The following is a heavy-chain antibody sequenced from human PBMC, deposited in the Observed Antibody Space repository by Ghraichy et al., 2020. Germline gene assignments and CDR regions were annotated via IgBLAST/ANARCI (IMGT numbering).Heavy chain of an antibody. CDR3: ARDLSKGSTLNYYYYGMDV. Sequence: GGSLRLSCAASGFTFSSYSMNWVRQAPGKGLEWVSYISSSSSTIYYADSVKGRFTISRDNAKNSLYLQMNSLRDEDTAVYYCARDLSKGSTLNYYYYGMDVWGQGTTVTVSS. V-gene: IGHV3-48*02. J-gene: IGHJ6*02. CDR1: GFTFSSYS. CDR2: ISSSSSTI. D-gene: IGHD2-2*01.